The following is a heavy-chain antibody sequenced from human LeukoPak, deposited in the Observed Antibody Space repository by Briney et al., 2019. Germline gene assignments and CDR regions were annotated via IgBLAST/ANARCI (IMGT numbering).Heavy chain of an antibody. V-gene: IGHV3-21*01. CDR1: GFTFSSYS. Sequence: GGSLRLSCAASGFTFSSYSMNWVRQAPGKGLEWVSSISISSSYIYYADSVKGRFTISRDNAKTSLYLQMNSPRAEDTAVYFCARESAAGRTRGDGFFDYWGQGTLVTVSS. D-gene: IGHD6-13*01. CDR2: ISISSSYI. CDR3: ARESAAGRTRGDGFFDY. J-gene: IGHJ4*02.